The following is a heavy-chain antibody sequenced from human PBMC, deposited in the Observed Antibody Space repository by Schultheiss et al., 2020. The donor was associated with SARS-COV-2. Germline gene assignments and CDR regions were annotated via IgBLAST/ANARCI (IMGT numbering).Heavy chain of an antibody. CDR1: GFTFSSYA. V-gene: IGHV3-30-3*01. CDR3: TTGPAACDY. Sequence: GGSLRLSCAASGFTFSSYAMHWVRQAPGKGLEWVAVISYDGSNKYYADSVKGRFTISRDNSKNTLFLQMKSLKTEDTAVYYCTTGPAACDYWGQGTLVTVSS. J-gene: IGHJ4*02. CDR2: ISYDGSNK. D-gene: IGHD2-2*01.